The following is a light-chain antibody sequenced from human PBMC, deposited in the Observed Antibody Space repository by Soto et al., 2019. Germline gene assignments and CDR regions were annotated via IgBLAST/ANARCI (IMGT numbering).Light chain of an antibody. J-gene: IGKJ1*01. Sequence: EVVMTQSPATLSVSPGERATLSCRASQNVNANLAWYQQKPGQAPRLLIHGASTRATGIPARFSGSGFGTEFILTISSLQSQHLAVYYCQQYNTWLWTFGQGTKVEGK. CDR2: GAS. V-gene: IGKV3-15*01. CDR3: QQYNTWLWT. CDR1: QNVNAN.